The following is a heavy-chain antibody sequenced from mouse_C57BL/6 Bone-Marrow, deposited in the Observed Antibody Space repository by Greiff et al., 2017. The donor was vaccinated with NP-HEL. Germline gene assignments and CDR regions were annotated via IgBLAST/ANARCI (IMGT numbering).Heavy chain of an antibody. CDR2: IYPGDGDT. J-gene: IGHJ3*01. V-gene: IGHV1-80*01. Sequence: VHLVESGAELVKPGASVKISCKASGYAFSSYWMNWVKQRPGKGLEWIGQIYPGDGDTNYNGKFKDKASLTADKSSSTAYMQLSSLTAEDSAVYFCARGAYWGQGTLGTVSA. CDR1: GYAFSSYW. CDR3: ARGAY.